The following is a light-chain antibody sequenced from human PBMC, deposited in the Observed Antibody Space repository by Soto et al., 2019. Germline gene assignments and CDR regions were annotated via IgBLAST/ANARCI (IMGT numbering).Light chain of an antibody. CDR2: GAS. Sequence: EIVLTQSPATLSLSPGERATLSCRASQSFSSYLAWYQQKPGQVPRPLINGASNRATGIPARFSGSGSGTDFTLTISSLEPEDFAVYYCQQRSNWPLTFGGGTKVEVK. CDR1: QSFSSY. J-gene: IGKJ4*01. CDR3: QQRSNWPLT. V-gene: IGKV3-11*01.